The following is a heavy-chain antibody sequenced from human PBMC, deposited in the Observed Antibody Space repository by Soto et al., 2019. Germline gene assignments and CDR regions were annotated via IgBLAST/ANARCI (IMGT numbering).Heavy chain of an antibody. J-gene: IGHJ5*02. D-gene: IGHD2-15*01. Sequence: EVQLVESGGGLVQPGGSLKLACAASGFTFSDSAMHWVRQASGKGLEWVGRIKTKPNNYATAYGASVQGRFTISRDDSKSTAYLQMTTLKTEDPALYCCTRSPDAECGAGSCRNWFAPWCQGIRVTVSS. CDR3: TRSPDAECGAGSCRNWFAP. CDR1: GFTFSDSA. V-gene: IGHV3-73*01. CDR2: IKTKPNNYAT.